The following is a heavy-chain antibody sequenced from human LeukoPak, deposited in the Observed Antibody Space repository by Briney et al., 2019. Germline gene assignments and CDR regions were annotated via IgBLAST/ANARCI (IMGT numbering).Heavy chain of an antibody. CDR3: ARMVGADNWFDP. V-gene: IGHV3-66*01. CDR1: GFTVSSNY. Sequence: PGGSLRLSCAASGFTVSSNYMSWVRQAPGKGLEWVPVIYSGGSTYYADSVKGRFTISRDNSKNTLYLQMNSLRAEDTAVYYCARMVGADNWFDPWGQGTLVTVPS. D-gene: IGHD2-15*01. J-gene: IGHJ5*02. CDR2: IYSGGST.